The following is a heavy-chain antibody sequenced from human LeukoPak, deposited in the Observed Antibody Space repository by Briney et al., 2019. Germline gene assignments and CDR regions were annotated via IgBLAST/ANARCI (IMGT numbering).Heavy chain of an antibody. Sequence: GGSLRLSCAASGFTFSSYSMNWVRQAPGKGLEWVSPISSSSSYKYYTDSVKGRFTISRDNAKNSLYLQMNSLRAEDTAVYYCARDQPYPGYGYFDYWGQGTLVTVSS. J-gene: IGHJ4*02. V-gene: IGHV3-21*01. CDR3: ARDQPYPGYGYFDY. CDR1: GFTFSSYS. D-gene: IGHD5-18*01. CDR2: ISSSSSYK.